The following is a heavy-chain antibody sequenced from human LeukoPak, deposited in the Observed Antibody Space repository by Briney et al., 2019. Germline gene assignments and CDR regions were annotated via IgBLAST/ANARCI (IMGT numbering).Heavy chain of an antibody. CDR2: ISYDGSNK. D-gene: IGHD3-10*02. V-gene: IGHV3-30*18. Sequence: TGGSLRLSCAASGFTFSSYGMHWVRQAPGKGLEWVAVISYDGSNKYYADSVKGRFTISRDNSKNTLYLQMNSLRAEDTAVYYCAKDDVSFGMDVWGQGTTVTVSS. CDR1: GFTFSSYG. J-gene: IGHJ6*02. CDR3: AKDDVSFGMDV.